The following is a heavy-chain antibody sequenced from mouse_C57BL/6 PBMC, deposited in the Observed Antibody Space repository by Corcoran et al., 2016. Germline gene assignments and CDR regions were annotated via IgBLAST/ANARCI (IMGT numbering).Heavy chain of an antibody. J-gene: IGHJ2*01. Sequence: DVQLQESGPGLVKPSQSLSLTCSVTGYYITSGYYWNWIRQFPGNKLEWMGYISYDGSNNYNPSLKNRISITRDTSKNQFFLKLNSVTTEDTATYYCARGELTGYFDYWGQGTTLTVSS. D-gene: IGHD4-1*01. CDR1: GYYITSGYY. CDR3: ARGELTGYFDY. V-gene: IGHV3-6*01. CDR2: ISYDGSN.